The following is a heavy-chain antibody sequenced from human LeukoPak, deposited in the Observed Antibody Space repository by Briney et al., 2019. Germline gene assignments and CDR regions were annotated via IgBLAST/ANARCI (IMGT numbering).Heavy chain of an antibody. CDR1: GGSIRSSYYY. CDR3: ARGRPGDSGSYYITFDY. V-gene: IGHV4-39*01. CDR2: IYDSGST. Sequence: PSETLSLTCTVSGGSIRSSYYYWGWIRQPPGKGLEWIGSIYDSGSTYYNPSLKSRVTISVDTSKNQFSLKLNSVTAADTAVYYCARGRPGDSGSYYITFDYWGQGTLVTVSS. J-gene: IGHJ4*02. D-gene: IGHD3-10*01.